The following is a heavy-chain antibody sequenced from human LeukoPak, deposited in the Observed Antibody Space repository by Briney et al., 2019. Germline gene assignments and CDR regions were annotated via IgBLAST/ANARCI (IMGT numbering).Heavy chain of an antibody. D-gene: IGHD3-22*01. CDR1: GGSISSYY. CDR3: ARGPDSSGSI. V-gene: IGHV4-59*01. CDR2: IYYSGST. J-gene: IGHJ4*02. Sequence: SEPLSLTCTASGGSISSYYLSWIRQPPGKGLEWIGDIYYSGSTNYNPSLKSRVTISVDTSKNQFSLKLSSVTAADTAVYYFARGPDSSGSIWGQGTLVTVSS.